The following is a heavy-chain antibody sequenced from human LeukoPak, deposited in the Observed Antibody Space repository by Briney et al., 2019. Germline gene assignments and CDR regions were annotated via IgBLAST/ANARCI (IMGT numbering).Heavy chain of an antibody. Sequence: ASVKVSCKASGYTFTSYGISWVRQAPGQGLEWMGWNSAYNGNTNYAQKLQGRVTMTTDTSTSTAYMELRSLRSDDTAVYYCARDLSYYYDSSGYTAELWFDYWGQGTLVTVSS. CDR1: GYTFTSYG. J-gene: IGHJ4*02. CDR3: ARDLSYYYDSSGYTAELWFDY. D-gene: IGHD3-22*01. V-gene: IGHV1-18*01. CDR2: NSAYNGNT.